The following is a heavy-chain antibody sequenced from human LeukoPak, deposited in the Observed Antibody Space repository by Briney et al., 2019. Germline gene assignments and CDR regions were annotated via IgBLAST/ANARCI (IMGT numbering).Heavy chain of an antibody. V-gene: IGHV3-48*04. CDR2: IGSRRNII. CDR1: GFTFSSYS. D-gene: IGHD2-8*02. CDR3: AREGRTGGRAFDF. J-gene: IGHJ3*01. Sequence: GGSLRLSCAASGFTFSSYSMNWVRQAPGKGLEWVSYIGSRRNIIHYADSVKGRFIISRDNAKNLLFLQMNSLRGDDSAVYFCAREGRTGGRAFDFWGQGTMVTVSS.